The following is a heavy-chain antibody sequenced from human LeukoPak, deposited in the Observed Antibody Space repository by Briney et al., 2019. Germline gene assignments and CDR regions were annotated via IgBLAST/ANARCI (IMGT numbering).Heavy chain of an antibody. CDR2: IIPIFGTA. CDR1: GYTFTGYY. D-gene: IGHD2-2*01. V-gene: IGHV1-69*05. Sequence: ASVKVSCKASGYTFTGYYMHWVQQAPGQGLEWMGGIIPIFGTANYAQKFQGRVTITTDESTSTAYMELSSLRSEDTAVYYCARAEIPGEFDYWGQGTLVTVSS. J-gene: IGHJ4*02. CDR3: ARAEIPGEFDY.